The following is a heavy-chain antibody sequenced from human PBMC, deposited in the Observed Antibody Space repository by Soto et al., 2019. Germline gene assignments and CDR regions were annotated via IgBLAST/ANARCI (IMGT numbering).Heavy chain of an antibody. D-gene: IGHD6-6*01. J-gene: IGHJ4*02. CDR1: GDSINNSPYY. Sequence: PSETLSLTCTVSGDSINNSPYYWAWVRQPPGKGLEWIGSFFYSGSTYYNPSLNSRVAISGDTSNNQFSLQLSSVTAADTAVYYCARVDSSSSFFDYWGQGTLVTVSS. CDR2: FFYSGST. V-gene: IGHV4-39*01. CDR3: ARVDSSSSFFDY.